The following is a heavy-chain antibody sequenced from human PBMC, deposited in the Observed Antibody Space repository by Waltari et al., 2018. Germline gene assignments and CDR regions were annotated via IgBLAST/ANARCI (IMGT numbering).Heavy chain of an antibody. CDR1: GFTFSSYW. V-gene: IGHV4-39*01. Sequence: VQLVESGGGLVQPGGSLRLSCAASGFTFSSYWMSWVRQPPGKGLEWIGSIYYSGSTYYNPSRKSRVTISVETSKNQFSLKLSFVTAADTAVYYCARLRRQEAPYDAFDIWGQGTMVTVSS. CDR2: IYYSGST. CDR3: ARLRRQEAPYDAFDI. J-gene: IGHJ3*02. D-gene: IGHD6-6*01.